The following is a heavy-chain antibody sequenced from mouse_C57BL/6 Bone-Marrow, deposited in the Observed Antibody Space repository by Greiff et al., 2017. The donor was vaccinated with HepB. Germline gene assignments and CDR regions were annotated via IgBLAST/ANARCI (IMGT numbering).Heavy chain of an antibody. J-gene: IGHJ4*01. CDR2: IDPNSGGT. CDR3: ARWAGYYAMDY. V-gene: IGHV1-72*01. CDR1: GYTFTSYW. Sequence: QVQLKQPGAELVKPGASVKLSCKASGYTFTSYWMHWVKQRPGRGLEWIGRIDPNSGGTKYNEKFKSKATLTVDKPSSTAYIQLSSLTSEDSAVYYCARWAGYYAMDYWGQGTSVTVSS.